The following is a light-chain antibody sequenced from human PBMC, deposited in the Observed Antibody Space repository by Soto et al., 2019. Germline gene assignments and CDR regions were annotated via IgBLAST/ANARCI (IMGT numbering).Light chain of an antibody. CDR3: SASACSSTWV. CDR2: EVY. V-gene: IGLV2-8*01. CDR1: SSDGGGYNY. Sequence: QSAPTQPPSASGSPGQSVTFSCTVTSSDGGGYNYVSWYQQDQGKAPKLMIYEVYKRPSGVPVRFAGSKSGNTASLTVSGIQPAAEADSYCSASACSSTWVFGGGTQVTVL. J-gene: IGLJ2*01.